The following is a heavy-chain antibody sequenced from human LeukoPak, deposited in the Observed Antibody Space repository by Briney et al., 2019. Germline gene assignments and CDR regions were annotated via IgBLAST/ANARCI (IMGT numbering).Heavy chain of an antibody. CDR1: GYTLTELS. CDR3: AAMVRGVIGYYYYYMDV. Sequence: GASVKVSCKVSGYTLTELSMHWVRQAPGKGLEWMGGIIPIFGTANYAQKFQGRVTITADESTSTAYMELSSLRSEDTAVYYCAAMVRGVIGYYYYYMDVWGKGTTVTISS. V-gene: IGHV1-69*13. D-gene: IGHD3-10*01. CDR2: IIPIFGTA. J-gene: IGHJ6*03.